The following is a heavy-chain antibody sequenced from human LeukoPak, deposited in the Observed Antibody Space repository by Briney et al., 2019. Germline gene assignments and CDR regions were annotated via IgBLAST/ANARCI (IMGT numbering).Heavy chain of an antibody. CDR3: ARGRGYYYNWFDP. J-gene: IGHJ5*02. D-gene: IGHD3-22*01. V-gene: IGHV4-31*03. Sequence: PSETLSLTCTVSGGSISSGGYYWSWIRQHPGKGLEWIGYIYYSGSTYYNPSLKSRVTISVDTSKNQFSLKLSSVTAADTAVYYCARGRGYYYNWFDPWGQGTLVTVSS. CDR2: IYYSGST. CDR1: GGSISSGGYY.